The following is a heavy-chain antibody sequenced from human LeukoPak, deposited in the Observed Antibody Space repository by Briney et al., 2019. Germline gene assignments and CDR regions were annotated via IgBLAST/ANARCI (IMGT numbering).Heavy chain of an antibody. V-gene: IGHV1-69*04. CDR2: IIPILGIA. Sequence: ASVKVSCKASGYTFTGYYMHWVRQAPGQGLEWMGRIIPILGIANYAQKFQGRVTITADKSTSTAYMELSSLRSEDTAVYYCARDHAREPCRNWGQGTLVTVSS. CDR1: GYTFTGYY. J-gene: IGHJ4*02. CDR3: ARDHAREPCRN. D-gene: IGHD2-8*01.